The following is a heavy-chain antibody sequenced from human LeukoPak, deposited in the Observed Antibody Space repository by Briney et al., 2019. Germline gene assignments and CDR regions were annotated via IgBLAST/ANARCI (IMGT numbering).Heavy chain of an antibody. J-gene: IGHJ4*02. CDR3: AGGDIVAYYFDY. D-gene: IGHD5-12*01. CDR1: GGTFSSYA. Sequence: ASVKVSCKASGGTFSSYAISWVRQAPGQGLEWMGGIIPVFGTANYAQKFQGRVTITADKSTSTAYMELSSLRSEDTAVYYCAGGDIVAYYFDYWGQGTLVTVSS. CDR2: IIPVFGTA. V-gene: IGHV1-69*06.